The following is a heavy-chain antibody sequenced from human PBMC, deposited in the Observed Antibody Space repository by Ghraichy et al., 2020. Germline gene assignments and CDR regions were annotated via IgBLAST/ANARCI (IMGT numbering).Heavy chain of an antibody. D-gene: IGHD3-10*01. Sequence: GGSLRLSCAASGFTFSSFGIHWVRQAPVKGLEWVAVISYDGSNTHYADSMKGRFTISRNNSNNKLYLQMNSLRPEDTAIYYCAKASDFGSGNGYGVDVWGQGTTVTVSS. CDR3: AKASDFGSGNGYGVDV. CDR2: ISYDGSNT. J-gene: IGHJ6*02. CDR1: GFTFSSFG. V-gene: IGHV3-30*18.